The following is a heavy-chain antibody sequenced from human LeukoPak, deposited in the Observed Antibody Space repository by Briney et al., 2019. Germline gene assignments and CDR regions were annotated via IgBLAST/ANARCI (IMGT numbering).Heavy chain of an antibody. V-gene: IGHV3-23*01. CDR3: AKDRDSSGWYGGIDY. CDR2: ISGSGGST. D-gene: IGHD6-19*01. CDR1: GFTFSSYA. Sequence: AGGSLRLSCAASGFTFSSYAMSWVRQAPGKGLEWVSAISGSGGSTYYADSVKGRFTISRDNSKNTLYLQMNSLRAEDTAVYYCAKDRDSSGWYGGIDYWGQGTLVTVSS. J-gene: IGHJ4*02.